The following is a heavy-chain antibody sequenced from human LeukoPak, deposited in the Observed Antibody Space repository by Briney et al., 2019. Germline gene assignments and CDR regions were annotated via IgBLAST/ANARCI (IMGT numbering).Heavy chain of an antibody. J-gene: IGHJ6*03. V-gene: IGHV4-30-4*07. CDR3: ARGIYCSSTSCRSGYYYYYMDV. CDR2: IYYSGST. CDR1: GGSISSGPYF. D-gene: IGHD2-2*01. Sequence: SQTLSLTCSVSGGSISSGPYFWSWIRQSPGQGLEWIGYIYYSGSTNYNPSLKSRVTISVDTSKNQFSLKLSSVTAADTAVYYCARGIYCSSTSCRSGYYYYYMDVWGKGTTVTVSS.